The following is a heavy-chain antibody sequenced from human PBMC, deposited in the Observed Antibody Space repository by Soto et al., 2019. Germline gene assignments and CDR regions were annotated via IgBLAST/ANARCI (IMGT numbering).Heavy chain of an antibody. Sequence: SETMSLTCSVSGGSINSYWWSWIRQPAGKGLEWIGRVYSSGTTDYSPSLKSRATMSVETSKNQFSLKLTSVTAAGTAVYYCAAHIVSYAYAEGYWGQGIQVTVSS. CDR3: AAHIVSYAYAEGY. V-gene: IGHV4-4*07. D-gene: IGHD2-21*01. CDR2: VYSSGTT. CDR1: GGSINSYW. J-gene: IGHJ4*02.